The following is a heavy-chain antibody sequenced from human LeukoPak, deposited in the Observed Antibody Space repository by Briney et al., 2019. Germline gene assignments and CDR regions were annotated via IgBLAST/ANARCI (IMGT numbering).Heavy chain of an antibody. CDR1: GGSLSGYY. CDR2: INHSGST. D-gene: IGHD1-26*01. J-gene: IGHJ4*02. V-gene: IGHV4-34*01. Sequence: PSETLSLTSAVYGGSLSGYYWTWIRQPPGKGLEWIGEINHSGSTNYNPSLKSRVTISVDTSKNQFSLKLSSVTAADTAVYYCARKVGVPYPLEYWGRGTLVTVSS. CDR3: ARKVGVPYPLEY.